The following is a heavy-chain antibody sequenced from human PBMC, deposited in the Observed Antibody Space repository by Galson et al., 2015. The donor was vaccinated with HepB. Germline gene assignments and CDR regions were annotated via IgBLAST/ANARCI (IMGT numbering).Heavy chain of an antibody. CDR3: ATVAYGMDV. V-gene: IGHV3-21*04. CDR2: ISSSSTYI. J-gene: IGHJ6*02. CDR1: GLTLSSYS. Sequence: LRLSCAASGLTLSSYSMNWVRQAPGKGLEWVSSISSSSTYIYYADSVKGRFTISRDNSKNTLYLQMNSLRAEDTAVYYCATVAYGMDVWGQGTTVTVSS.